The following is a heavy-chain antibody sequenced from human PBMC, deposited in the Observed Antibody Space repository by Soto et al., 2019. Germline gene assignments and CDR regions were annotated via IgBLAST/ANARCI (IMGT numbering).Heavy chain of an antibody. Sequence: QVQLVQSGAEVKKPGASVTVSCKTSGYTFSNYGINWVRQAPGQGLEWMGWISGYNGNTKYAQTVPGRVTMTTDTSTGTVYMELRSLKSDDTAIYYCSRFIMVGGWFDPNYYHGRDVWGQGTTVTVSS. CDR3: SRFIMVGGWFDPNYYHGRDV. CDR2: ISGYNGNT. CDR1: GYTFSNYG. D-gene: IGHD6-19*01. V-gene: IGHV1-18*01. J-gene: IGHJ6*02.